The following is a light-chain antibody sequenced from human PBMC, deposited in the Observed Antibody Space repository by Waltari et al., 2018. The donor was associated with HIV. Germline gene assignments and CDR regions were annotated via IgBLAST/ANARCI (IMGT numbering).Light chain of an antibody. V-gene: IGLV1-51*01. J-gene: IGLJ3*02. Sequence: QSVLTQPPSLSAAPGQKVTISCSGRDSNIGNNFVSWYQQLPGAAPKLLIYDNDSRPSGISDRFSGSKSGTSATLGITGLQAGDEADYYCATWDNNLYVGQVFGGGTKLTVL. CDR1: DSNIGNNF. CDR3: ATWDNNLYVGQV. CDR2: DND.